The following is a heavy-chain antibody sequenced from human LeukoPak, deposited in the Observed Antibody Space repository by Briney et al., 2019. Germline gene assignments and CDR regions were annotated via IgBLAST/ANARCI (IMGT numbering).Heavy chain of an antibody. Sequence: PSETLSLTCTVSGGSISSSNYFWGWIRQPPGKGLEWIGNIYYSGSTYYNPSLKSRVTISLDTSKNQFSLKLSSVTAADTAVYYCTRDHHSRIVPTAGEPYNYYYGLDVWGQGTTVTVSS. D-gene: IGHD2-2*01. V-gene: IGHV4-39*07. J-gene: IGHJ6*02. CDR2: IYYSGST. CDR1: GGSISSSNYF. CDR3: TRDHHSRIVPTAGEPYNYYYGLDV.